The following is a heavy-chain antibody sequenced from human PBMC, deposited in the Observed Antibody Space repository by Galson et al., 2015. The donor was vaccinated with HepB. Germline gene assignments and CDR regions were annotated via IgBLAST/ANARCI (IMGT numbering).Heavy chain of an antibody. CDR2: IKSKTDGGTT. V-gene: IGHV3-15*07. D-gene: IGHD6-19*01. J-gene: IGHJ4*02. Sequence: SLRLSCAASGFTFSNAWMNWVRQAPGKGLEWVGRIKSKTDGGTTDYAAPVKGRFTISRDDSKNTLYLQMNSLKTEDTAVYYCTTDAKYSGWYNVDYWGQGTLVTVSS. CDR3: TTDAKYSGWYNVDY. CDR1: GFTFSNAW.